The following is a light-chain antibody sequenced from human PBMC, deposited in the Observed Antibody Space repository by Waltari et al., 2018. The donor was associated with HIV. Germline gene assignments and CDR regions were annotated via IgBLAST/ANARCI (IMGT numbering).Light chain of an antibody. CDR1: SSNVGRNS. CDR2: KTK. CDR3: AAWDDSLNGPL. J-gene: IGLJ2*01. V-gene: IGLV1-44*01. Sequence: QSVLTQPPSASGTPGLRVTISCSGSSSNVGRNSVSWYRKFPGTAPNLLINKTKTRPAGVPDRFAGSNSCTSGSLAISGFQSDDESLYDCAAWDDSLNGPLFGGGAQLTVL.